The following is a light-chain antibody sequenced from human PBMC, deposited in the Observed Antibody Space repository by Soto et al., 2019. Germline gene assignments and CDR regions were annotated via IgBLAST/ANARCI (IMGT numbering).Light chain of an antibody. CDR3: GTWDSSLSEPYV. V-gene: IGLV1-51*01. Sequence: SVLTQPPSVSAAPGQKVTISCSGSSSNIGDNFVSWYQQLPGTAPKILIYDNNKRPSGIPDRFSGSKSGTSATLGITGLQTGDEADYYCGTWDSSLSEPYVFGTGTKVTVL. CDR2: DNN. J-gene: IGLJ1*01. CDR1: SSNIGDNF.